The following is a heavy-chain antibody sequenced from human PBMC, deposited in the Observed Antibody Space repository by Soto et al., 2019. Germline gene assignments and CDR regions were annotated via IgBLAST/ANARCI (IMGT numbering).Heavy chain of an antibody. CDR1: GYTFTSYG. D-gene: IGHD1-26*01. Sequence: ASVKVSCKASGYTFTSYGISWVRQAPGQGLEWMGWISAYNGNTNYAQKLQGRVTMTTDTSTSTAYMELRSLRSDDTAVYYCARDGKMGATLSEVHYYYGMDVWGQGTTVTVSS. J-gene: IGHJ6*02. V-gene: IGHV1-18*01. CDR2: ISAYNGNT. CDR3: ARDGKMGATLSEVHYYYGMDV.